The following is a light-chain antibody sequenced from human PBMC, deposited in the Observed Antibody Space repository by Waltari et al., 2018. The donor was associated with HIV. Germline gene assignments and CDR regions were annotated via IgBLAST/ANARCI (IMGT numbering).Light chain of an antibody. J-gene: IGLJ2*01. V-gene: IGLV1-44*01. CDR3: AAWDDSLNGVV. Sequence: QSVLTQPPSASGTPGPRVTISCSGSSSNIGSNTVNWYQKLPGPAPTLLVYSTDRRPSGAPDRFSGSKSGTSSSLAISGLQSEDEADYYGAAWDDSLNGVVFGGGTKLTVL. CDR1: SSNIGSNT. CDR2: STD.